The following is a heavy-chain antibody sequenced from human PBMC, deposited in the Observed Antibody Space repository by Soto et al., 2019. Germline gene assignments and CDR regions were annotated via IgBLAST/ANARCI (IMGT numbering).Heavy chain of an antibody. CDR3: ARFKWYFDL. J-gene: IGHJ2*01. V-gene: IGHV4-59*01. CDR2: IYYRGST. CDR1: GGTISSWY. Sequence: SETLSLTCTVSGGTISSWYWSWIRQPPGKGLEWIGYIYYRGSTNYNPSLKSRVTISVDTSKNQFSLKLSSVTAADTAMYYCARFKWYFDLWGRGTLVTVSS.